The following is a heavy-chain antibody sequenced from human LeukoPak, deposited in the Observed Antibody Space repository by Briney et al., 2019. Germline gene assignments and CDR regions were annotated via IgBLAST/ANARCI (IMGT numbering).Heavy chain of an antibody. CDR1: GFTFSTSD. V-gene: IGHV3-30*02. CDR2: IQYDGSRE. D-gene: IGHD5-24*01. CDR3: AKDGGDGYNQGSFDP. J-gene: IGHJ5*02. Sequence: GGSLRLSCAASGFTFSTSDMHWVRQAPGKGLEWVSFIQYDGSRENYSDSVKDRFSISRDNARNTLYLQMYSLRPDDTAVYYCAKDGGDGYNQGSFDPWGQGTLVTVSS.